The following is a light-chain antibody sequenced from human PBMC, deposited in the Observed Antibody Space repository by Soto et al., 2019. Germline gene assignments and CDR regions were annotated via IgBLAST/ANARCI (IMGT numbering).Light chain of an antibody. J-gene: IGLJ2*01. V-gene: IGLV2-14*01. CDR2: EVT. CDR1: SSDVGGYNY. Sequence: QSALTQPASVSGSPGQSITISCTGTSSDVGGYNYVSWYQQDPGKAPKLMIYEVTNRPSGVSNRFSGSKSGNTASLTISDLRADDEADYYCSSYTSSSPVIFGGGTKLTVL. CDR3: SSYTSSSPVI.